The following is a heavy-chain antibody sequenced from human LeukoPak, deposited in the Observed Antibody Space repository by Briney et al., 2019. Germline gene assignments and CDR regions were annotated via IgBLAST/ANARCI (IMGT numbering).Heavy chain of an antibody. V-gene: IGHV3-23*01. CDR2: ISGSGGST. D-gene: IGHD6-13*01. Sequence: GGSLRLSCAASGFTFSSYAMSWVRQAPGKGLEWVSAISGSGGSTYYADSVKGRFTISRDNSKNTLYLQMNSLRAEDTAVYYCASRGAAAGIPLDYWGQGTLVTVSS. CDR1: GFTFSSYA. J-gene: IGHJ4*02. CDR3: ASRGAAAGIPLDY.